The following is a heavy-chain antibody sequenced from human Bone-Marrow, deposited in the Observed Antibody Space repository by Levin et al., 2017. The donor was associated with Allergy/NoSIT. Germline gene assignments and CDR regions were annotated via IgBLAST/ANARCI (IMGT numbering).Heavy chain of an antibody. Sequence: GESLKISCAASGFTFSSYDMHWVRQATGKGLEWVSAIGTAGDTYYPGSVKGRFTISRENAKNSLYLQMNSLRAGDTAVYYCARARTDYGDYVKIGPYYFDYWGQGTLVTVSS. CDR3: ARARTDYGDYVKIGPYYFDY. CDR1: GFTFSSYD. CDR2: IGTAGDT. V-gene: IGHV3-13*04. D-gene: IGHD4-17*01. J-gene: IGHJ4*02.